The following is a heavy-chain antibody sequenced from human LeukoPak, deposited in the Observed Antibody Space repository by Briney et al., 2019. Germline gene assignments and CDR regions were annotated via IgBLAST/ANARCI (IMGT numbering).Heavy chain of an antibody. V-gene: IGHV1-2*02. D-gene: IGHD5-18*01. CDR3: ARDFLGSGYSYVGNWFDP. J-gene: IGHJ5*02. CDR1: GYTFTGYY. Sequence: ASVKVSCKASGYTFTGYYMHWVRQAPGKGLEGMGWINPDSGGTNYTQKFQGRVTMTRDTSISTAYMELSRLRSDDTAVYYCARDFLGSGYSYVGNWFDPWGQGTLVTVSS. CDR2: INPDSGGT.